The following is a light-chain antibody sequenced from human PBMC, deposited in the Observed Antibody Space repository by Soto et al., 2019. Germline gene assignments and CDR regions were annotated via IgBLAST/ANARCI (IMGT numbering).Light chain of an antibody. CDR1: QDINSW. CDR3: QQYNIYPLT. J-gene: IGKJ4*01. CDR2: VAS. Sequence: DVQMPQSPSSLSASVGDRVTITCRASQDINSWLAWYQQKPGKAPKSLIYVASSLQTGVPLRFSGSGSGTVFTLTISSLQPEDSATYYCQQYNIYPLTFGGGTKVEIK. V-gene: IGKV1D-16*01.